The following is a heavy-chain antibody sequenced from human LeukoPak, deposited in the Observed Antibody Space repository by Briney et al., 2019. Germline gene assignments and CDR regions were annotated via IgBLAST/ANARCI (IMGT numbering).Heavy chain of an antibody. J-gene: IGHJ4*02. D-gene: IGHD5-18*01. CDR3: ARGAGAPRIQEYYFDY. Sequence: PSQTLSLTCAVSGGSISSGGYSWSWIRQPPGKGLEWIGYIYHSGSTYYNPSPKSRVTISVDRSKNQFSLKLSSVTAADTAVYYCARGAGAPRIQEYYFDYWGQGTLVTVSS. CDR2: IYHSGST. V-gene: IGHV4-30-2*01. CDR1: GGSISSGGYS.